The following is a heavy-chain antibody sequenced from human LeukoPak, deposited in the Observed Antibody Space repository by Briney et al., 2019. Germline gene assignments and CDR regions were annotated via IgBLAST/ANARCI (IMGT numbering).Heavy chain of an antibody. Sequence: GGCLRLSCAASGFTFSSYEMNWVRQAPGKGLDWVSYISSSGSAIYYADSVKGRFTISRDNAKNSLYLQMNSLRAEDTAVYYCARARRDCSGGSCYPDYNWFDPWGQGTMVTVSS. D-gene: IGHD2-15*01. CDR3: ARARRDCSGGSCYPDYNWFDP. V-gene: IGHV3-48*03. CDR1: GFTFSSYE. J-gene: IGHJ5*02. CDR2: ISSSGSAI.